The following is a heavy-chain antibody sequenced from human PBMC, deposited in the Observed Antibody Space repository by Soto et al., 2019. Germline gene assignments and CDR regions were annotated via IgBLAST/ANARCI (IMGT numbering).Heavy chain of an antibody. CDR3: ARCRPDYYGSGRGMDV. V-gene: IGHV4-34*01. CDR2: INHSGST. D-gene: IGHD3-10*01. J-gene: IGHJ6*02. CDR1: GGSFSGYY. Sequence: QVQLQQWGAGLLKPSETLSLTCAVYGGSFSGYYWSWIRQPPGKGLEWVGEINHSGSTNYNPSLKSRVTISVDTSKNLFSLKLSSVTAADTAVYYCARCRPDYYGSGRGMDVWGQGTTVTVSS.